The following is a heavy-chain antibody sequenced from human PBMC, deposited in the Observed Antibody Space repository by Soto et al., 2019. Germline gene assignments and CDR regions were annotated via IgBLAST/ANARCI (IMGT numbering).Heavy chain of an antibody. Sequence: EVQLVESGGGLVQPGGSLRLSCAASGFTFSSYSMNWVRQAPGKGLEWVSYISNSSNTIYYADSVKGRFTISRDNAKNSLYLQMNSLRDEDTAIYYCARDGSSGWYARYSFDYWGQGTLVTVSS. D-gene: IGHD6-19*01. V-gene: IGHV3-48*02. CDR3: ARDGSSGWYARYSFDY. CDR1: GFTFSSYS. J-gene: IGHJ4*02. CDR2: ISNSSNTI.